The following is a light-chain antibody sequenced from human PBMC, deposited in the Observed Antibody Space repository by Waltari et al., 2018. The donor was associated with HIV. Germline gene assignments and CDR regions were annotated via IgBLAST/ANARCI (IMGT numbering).Light chain of an antibody. CDR3: TAYPLNHVLL. Sequence: QSALTQPASVSGSPGQSITISCSGTVSDTAVYNFVSWYRQHPDKSPQLLLEETKRRPSGIPLRFSGSKSGNTASLTIAGLQVEDEADYYCTAYPLNHVLLFGGGTKLTVL. J-gene: IGLJ3*02. CDR2: ETK. CDR1: VSDTAVYNF. V-gene: IGLV2-14*01.